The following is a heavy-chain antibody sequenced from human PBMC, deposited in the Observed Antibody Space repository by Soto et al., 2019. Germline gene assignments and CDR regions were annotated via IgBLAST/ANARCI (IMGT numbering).Heavy chain of an antibody. CDR2: INPNSDGT. D-gene: IGHD4-4*01. V-gene: IGHV1-2*04. CDR1: GYTFTGYY. Sequence: QVQLVQSGAEVKQPGASVKVSCKASGYTFTGYYMHWVRQAPGQGLEWMGWINPNSDGTNYAQKFQGWVTMTRDTSISTAYMELSRLRSDDTAVYYCARSVVTTPSRDYYYMDVWGKGTTVTVSS. CDR3: ARSVVTTPSRDYYYMDV. J-gene: IGHJ6*03.